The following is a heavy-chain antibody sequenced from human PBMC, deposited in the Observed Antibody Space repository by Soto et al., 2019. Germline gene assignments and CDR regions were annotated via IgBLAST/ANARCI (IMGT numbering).Heavy chain of an antibody. D-gene: IGHD6-13*01. Sequence: QVQLVQSGAEVKKPGSSVKVSCKASGGTFSGYAISWVRQAPGQGLEWMGGIIPIFGTANYAQKFQGRVTITADESTSTAYMKLSSLRSEDTAVYYCARVSSSWYKDYFDYWGQGTLVTVSS. V-gene: IGHV1-69*12. CDR1: GGTFSGYA. CDR2: IIPIFGTA. J-gene: IGHJ4*02. CDR3: ARVSSSWYKDYFDY.